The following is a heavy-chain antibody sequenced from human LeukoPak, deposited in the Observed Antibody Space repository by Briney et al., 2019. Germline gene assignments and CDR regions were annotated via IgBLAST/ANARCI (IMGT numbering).Heavy chain of an antibody. D-gene: IGHD5-12*01. V-gene: IGHV3-21*01. Sequence: GGSLRLSCAASGFTFCSYSMNWVRQAPGKGLEWVSSISSSSSYIYYADSVKGRFTISRDNAKNSLCLQMNSLRAEDTAVYYCARDRQIVATTNYFDYWGQGTLVTVSS. CDR1: GFTFCSYS. CDR2: ISSSSSYI. CDR3: ARDRQIVATTNYFDY. J-gene: IGHJ4*02.